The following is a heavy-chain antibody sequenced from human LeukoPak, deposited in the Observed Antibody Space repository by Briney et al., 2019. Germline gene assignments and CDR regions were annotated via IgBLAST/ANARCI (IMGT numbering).Heavy chain of an antibody. CDR3: AKDIEVAITGHYFDL. J-gene: IGHJ2*01. Sequence: PGGSLRLSCAASGFTFSSYAMSWVRQAPGQGLEWVSAISGSGFSTHYADSVKGRFTISRDNSKTTLFLQMNSLRAEDTALYYCAKDIEVAITGHYFDLWGRGTLVAVSS. V-gene: IGHV3-23*01. CDR1: GFTFSSYA. D-gene: IGHD3-22*01. CDR2: ISGSGFST.